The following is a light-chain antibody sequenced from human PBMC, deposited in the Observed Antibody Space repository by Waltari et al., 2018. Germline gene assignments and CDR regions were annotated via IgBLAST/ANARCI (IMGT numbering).Light chain of an antibody. V-gene: IGKV1-39*01. CDR3: QQSDTIPPT. CDR1: QSVANY. Sequence: DIQMTQSPSSLSASVGDRVTIACRTSQSVANYFNWYQQKPGRAPKLLIYAASTLQSGVPSRFSGNVSGTDVTRTISSLQPDDFATYYCQQSDTIPPTFGQGTKVDI. J-gene: IGKJ1*01. CDR2: AAS.